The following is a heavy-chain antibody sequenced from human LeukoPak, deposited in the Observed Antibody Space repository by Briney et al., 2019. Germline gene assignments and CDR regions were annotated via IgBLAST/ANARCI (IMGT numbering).Heavy chain of an antibody. CDR3: ARDPIYYYDSSGYYYYYYGMDV. V-gene: IGHV1-18*01. Sequence: ALVKVSCKASGYTFTSYGISWVRQAPGQGLEWMGWISAYNGNTNYAQKLQGRVTMTTDTSTSTAYMELRSLRSDDTAVYYCARDPIYYYDSSGYYYYYYGMDVWGQGTTVTVSS. CDR2: ISAYNGNT. D-gene: IGHD3-22*01. J-gene: IGHJ6*02. CDR1: GYTFTSYG.